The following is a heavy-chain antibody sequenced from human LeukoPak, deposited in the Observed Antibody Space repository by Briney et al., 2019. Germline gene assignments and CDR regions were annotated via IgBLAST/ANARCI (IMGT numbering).Heavy chain of an antibody. CDR1: GGSFSGYY. J-gene: IGHJ4*02. Sequence: SETLSLTRAVYGGSFSGYYWSWIRQPPGKGLEWIGEINHSGSTNYNPSLKSRVSISVDTSKNQFSLKLSSVTAADTAVYYCARALYNDYDYDFDYWGQGTLVTVSS. CDR3: ARALYNDYDYDFDY. V-gene: IGHV4-34*01. D-gene: IGHD5-12*01. CDR2: INHSGST.